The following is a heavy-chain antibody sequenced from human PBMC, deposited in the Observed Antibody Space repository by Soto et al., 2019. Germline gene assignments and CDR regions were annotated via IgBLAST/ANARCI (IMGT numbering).Heavy chain of an antibody. D-gene: IGHD4-17*01. CDR1: GYTFTSYG. V-gene: IGHV1-18*04. CDR2: ISAYNGNT. J-gene: IGHJ6*02. Sequence: QVQLVQSGAEVKKPGASVKVSCKASGYTFTSYGISWVRQAPGQGLEWMGWISAYNGNTNYAQKLQGRVTMTTDTSTSTAYMERRSLRSDDTAVYYCARDQMGYGGNPYYYGMDVWGQGTTVTVSS. CDR3: ARDQMGYGGNPYYYGMDV.